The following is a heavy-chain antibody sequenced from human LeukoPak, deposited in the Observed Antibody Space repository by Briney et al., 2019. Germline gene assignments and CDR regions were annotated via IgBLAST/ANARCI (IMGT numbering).Heavy chain of an antibody. J-gene: IGHJ4*02. CDR3: ARDREYCGGDCYSPPAY. Sequence: GRSLRLSCAASGFTFSSYAMHWVRQAPGKRLEWVAVISYDGSNKYYADSVKGRFTISRDNSKNTLYLQMNSLRAEDTAVYYCARDREYCGGDCYSPPAYWGQGTLVTVSS. CDR1: GFTFSSYA. V-gene: IGHV3-30-3*01. D-gene: IGHD2-21*02. CDR2: ISYDGSNK.